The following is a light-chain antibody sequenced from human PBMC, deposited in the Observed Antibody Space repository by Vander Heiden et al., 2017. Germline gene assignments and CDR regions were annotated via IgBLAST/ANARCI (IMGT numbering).Light chain of an antibody. CDR2: AAS. CDR1: QGISNY. Sequence: DIQMTQSPSSLSASVGDRVTITCQSSQGISNYLAWYQQKPGKVPKLLIYAASTFQSGVPSPFSGSGSGTDFTLTIISLQPEDVATYYCQKDNSAPLTFGGGTKVXIK. CDR3: QKDNSAPLT. J-gene: IGKJ4*01. V-gene: IGKV1-27*01.